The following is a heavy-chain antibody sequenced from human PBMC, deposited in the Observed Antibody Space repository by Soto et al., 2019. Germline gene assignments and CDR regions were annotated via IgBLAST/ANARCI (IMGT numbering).Heavy chain of an antibody. CDR1: GXXXSXXX. CDR2: ISSSADYI. D-gene: IGHD5-12*01. CDR3: ARDLQMATIRGGDY. Sequence: EVQLVESGGGLVXXXXXXXXSCAAXGXXXSXXXXXWVRQAXXKXXXWVSYISSSADYIYYADSVKGRFIISRDNAKHSLYLQMNSLRAEDTAVYYCARDLQMATIRGGDYWGQGTLVTVSS. J-gene: IGHJ4*02. V-gene: IGHV3-21*02.